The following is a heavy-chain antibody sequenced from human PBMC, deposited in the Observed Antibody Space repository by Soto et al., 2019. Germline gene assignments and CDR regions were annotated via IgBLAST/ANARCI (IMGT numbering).Heavy chain of an antibody. CDR1: GFSFSTSGVG. J-gene: IGHJ4*02. CDR2: IYWDNDK. D-gene: IGHD2-15*01. CDR3: AHNADCSGGSCYQYYFDF. V-gene: IGHV2-5*02. Sequence: QITLKESGPTLVKPTQTLTLTCTFSGFSFSTSGVGVGWIRQPPGKTLGLLALIYWDNDKRYSPSLKSRLTITKDTAKNQVVLTRTNMDPADTATYYCAHNADCSGGSCYQYYFDFWGQGTLVTVSS.